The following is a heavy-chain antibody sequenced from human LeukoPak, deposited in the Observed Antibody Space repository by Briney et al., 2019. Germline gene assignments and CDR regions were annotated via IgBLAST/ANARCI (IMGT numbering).Heavy chain of an antibody. D-gene: IGHD1-26*01. CDR3: ARGGVGATDY. CDR2: INHSGST. V-gene: IGHV4-34*01. J-gene: IGHJ4*02. CDR1: GGSFSGYY. Sequence: SETQSLTCAVYGGSFSGYYWSWIRQPPGKGLEWIGEINHSGSTNYNPSLKSRVTISVDTSKNQFFLKLSSVTAADTAVYYCARGGVGATDYWGQGTLVTVSS.